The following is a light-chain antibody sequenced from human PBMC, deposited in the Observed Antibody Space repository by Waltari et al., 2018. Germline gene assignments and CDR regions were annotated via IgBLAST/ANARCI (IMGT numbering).Light chain of an antibody. V-gene: IGKV2-30*01. CDR3: MQATHWPVT. CDR2: KVS. CDR1: QSLVYTDGISY. J-gene: IGKJ5*01. Sequence: DVGLTQSPLSLPVTLGQPDSISCRSRQSLVYTDGISYLNWFHQRPGQAPRRLIYKVSNRDSGVPDRFSGSGSGTDFTLMISSVEADDVGVYFCMQATHWPVTFGQGTRVEIK.